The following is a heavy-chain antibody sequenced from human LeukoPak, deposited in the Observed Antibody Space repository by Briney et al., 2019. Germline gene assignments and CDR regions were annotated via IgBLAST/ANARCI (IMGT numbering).Heavy chain of an antibody. V-gene: IGHV4-31*03. CDR1: GVSISSGAYY. D-gene: IGHD3-10*01. CDR2: IYYSGSA. CDR3: VRYDYTAGSYSYFDY. Sequence: PYQTLSLTCTVSGVSISSGAYYWSWIRHHPGKGLELIGHIYYSGSAYYNPSLKSRVTISIDTSKNQFSLHLSSVTAADTAVYYCVRYDYTAGSYSYFDYWGQGTLVTVSS. J-gene: IGHJ4*02.